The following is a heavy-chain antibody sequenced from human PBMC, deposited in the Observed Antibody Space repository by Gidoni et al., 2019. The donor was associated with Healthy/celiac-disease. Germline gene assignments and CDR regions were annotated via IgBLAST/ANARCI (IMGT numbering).Heavy chain of an antibody. J-gene: IGHJ3*02. CDR2: INHSGST. V-gene: IGHV4-34*01. CDR3: ARLVVVTSADAFDI. D-gene: IGHD2-21*02. Sequence: QVQLQQWGAGLLKPSETLSLTCAVYGGSFSGYYWSWIRQPPGKGLEWIGEINHSGSTNYNPSLKSRVTISVDTSKNQFSLKLSSVTAADTAVYYCARLVVVTSADAFDIWGQGTMVTVSS. CDR1: GGSFSGYY.